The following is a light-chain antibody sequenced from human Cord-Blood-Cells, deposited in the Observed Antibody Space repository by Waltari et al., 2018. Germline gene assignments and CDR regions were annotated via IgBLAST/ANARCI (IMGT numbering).Light chain of an antibody. J-gene: IGLJ2*01. CDR2: QDS. Sequence: SYELTQPPSVSVSPGQTASITCSGDKLGDKYACWYQQKPGQAPALVIYQDSKRRSGIPERFSGSNSGNTATLTISGTQAMDEADYYCQAWDSSIVVFGGGTKLTVL. V-gene: IGLV3-1*01. CDR1: KLGDKY. CDR3: QAWDSSIVV.